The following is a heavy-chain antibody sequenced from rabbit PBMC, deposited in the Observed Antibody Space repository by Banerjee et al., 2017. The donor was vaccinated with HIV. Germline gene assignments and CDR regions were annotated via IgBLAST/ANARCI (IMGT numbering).Heavy chain of an antibody. V-gene: IGHV1S45*01. Sequence: QEQLEESGGDLVKPEGSLTLTCTASGFSFSSSYWICWIRQAPGKGLEWIACIDAGSNGNTYYASWAKGRFTVSKTSSTTVTLQMTSLTAADTATYFCAREEYVGYGYANLWGQGT. D-gene: IGHD6-1*01. CDR1: GFSFSSSYW. CDR2: IDAGSNGNT. CDR3: AREEYVGYGYANL. J-gene: IGHJ4*01.